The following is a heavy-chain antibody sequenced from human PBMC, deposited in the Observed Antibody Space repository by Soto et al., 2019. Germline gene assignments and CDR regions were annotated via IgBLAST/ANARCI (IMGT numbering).Heavy chain of an antibody. CDR2: ISSSGSTI. V-gene: IGHV3-48*03. CDR1: GFTFSSYE. CDR3: ATTPRRQLDYYYGMDV. J-gene: IGHJ6*02. D-gene: IGHD6-6*01. Sequence: PGGSLRLSCAASGFTFSSYEMNWVRQAPGKGLEWVSYISSSGSTIYYADSVKGRFTISRDNAKNSLYLQMNSLRAEDTAVYYCATTPRRQLDYYYGMDVWGQGTTVTVSS.